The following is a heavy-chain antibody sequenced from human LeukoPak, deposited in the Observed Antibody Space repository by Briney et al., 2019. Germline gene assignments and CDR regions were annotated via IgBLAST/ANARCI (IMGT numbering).Heavy chain of an antibody. D-gene: IGHD2-15*01. V-gene: IGHV1-46*01. Sequence: GASVKVSCKASGYTFTSYYMHWVRQAPGQGLEWMGIINPSGGSTSYAQKFQGRVTMTRDTSTSTVYMELSSLRSEDTAVYYCARIHVYCSGGSCYSDYFDYWGQGTLVTVSS. CDR3: ARIHVYCSGGSCYSDYFDY. CDR1: GYTFTSYY. CDR2: INPSGGST. J-gene: IGHJ4*02.